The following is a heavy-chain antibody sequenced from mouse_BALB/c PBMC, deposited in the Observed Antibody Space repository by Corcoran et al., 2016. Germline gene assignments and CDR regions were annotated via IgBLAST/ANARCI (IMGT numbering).Heavy chain of an antibody. CDR1: GYTFTNYG. V-gene: IGHV9-3-1*01. D-gene: IGHD1-1*01. CDR2: INTYTGEP. J-gene: IGHJ4*01. Sequence: QIQLVQSGPELKKPGETVKISCKASGYTFTNYGMNWVKQAPGKGLKWMGWINTYTGEPTYADAFKGRFAFSLETSASTTYLQINNLKNEDTATYFCARGRGEYYAMDYWGQGTSVTVSS. CDR3: ARGRGEYYAMDY.